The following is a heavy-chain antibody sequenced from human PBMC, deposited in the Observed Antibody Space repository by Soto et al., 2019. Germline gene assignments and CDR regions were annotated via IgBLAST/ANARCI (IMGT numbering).Heavy chain of an antibody. CDR3: ARDISYGSGTSYGY. CDR2: IGADNRDT. J-gene: IGHJ4*02. Sequence: QVQLVQSGGEVKKPGASVRVSCKASGYTFTAFGISWVRQAPGHGLEWMGWIGADNRDTKYAQGLQGRVTMTTDTFTDTAYMELRSLTSDDTAVYYCARDISYGSGTSYGYWGQGTLVTVSS. D-gene: IGHD3-10*01. CDR1: GYTFTAFG. V-gene: IGHV1-18*01.